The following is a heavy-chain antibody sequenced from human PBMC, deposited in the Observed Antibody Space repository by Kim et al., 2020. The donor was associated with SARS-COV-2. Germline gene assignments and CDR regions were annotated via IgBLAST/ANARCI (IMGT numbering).Heavy chain of an antibody. CDR3: ARDGDVLPEGVTVTTILADWYFDL. J-gene: IGHJ2*01. CDR2: ISYDGSNK. Sequence: GGSLRLSCAASGFTFSSYAMHWVRQAPGKGLEWVAVISYDGSNKYYADSVKGRFTISRDNSKNTLYLQMNSLRAEDTAVYYCARDGDVLPEGVTVTTILADWYFDLWGRGTLVTVSS. D-gene: IGHD4-17*01. V-gene: IGHV3-30-3*01. CDR1: GFTFSSYA.